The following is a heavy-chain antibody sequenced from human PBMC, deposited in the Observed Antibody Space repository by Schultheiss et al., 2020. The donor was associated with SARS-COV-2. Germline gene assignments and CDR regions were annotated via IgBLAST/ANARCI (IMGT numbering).Heavy chain of an antibody. CDR2: IWYDGSNK. CDR3: ARRSIAARQLYYYGLDV. V-gene: IGHV3-33*03. J-gene: IGHJ6*02. CDR1: GFTFSSYG. D-gene: IGHD6-6*01. Sequence: SCAASGFTFSSYGMHWVRQAPGKGLEWVAVIWYDGSNKYYADSVKGRFTISRDNAKNSLYLQMNSLRAEDTAVYYCARRSIAARQLYYYGLDVWGQGTTVTVSS.